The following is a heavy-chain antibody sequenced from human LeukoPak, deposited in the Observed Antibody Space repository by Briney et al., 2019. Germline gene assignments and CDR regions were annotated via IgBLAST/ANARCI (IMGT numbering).Heavy chain of an antibody. J-gene: IGHJ5*02. D-gene: IGHD2-2*01. Sequence: PSETLSLTCAVYGWSFNDYSWNWIRQPPGKGLEWIGEINARGDTNYNPSLKSRVTISVDTSKKQFSLRLTSMIAADTALYYCARGQVPAARGYNWFDPWGQGTLVTVSS. CDR1: GWSFNDYS. V-gene: IGHV4-34*01. CDR2: INARGDT. CDR3: ARGQVPAARGYNWFDP.